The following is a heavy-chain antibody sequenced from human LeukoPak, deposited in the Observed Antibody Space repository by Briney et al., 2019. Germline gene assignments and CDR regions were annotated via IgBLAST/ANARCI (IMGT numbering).Heavy chain of an antibody. Sequence: SETLSLTCTVSGGSISSYYWSWIRQPAGKGLEWIGRIYTSGSTNYNPSLKSRVTMSVDTSKNQFSLKLSSVTAADTAVYYCARGSPMVRGPNRGGFDYWGQGTLVTVSS. CDR1: GGSISSYY. V-gene: IGHV4-4*07. J-gene: IGHJ4*02. CDR3: ARGSPMVRGPNRGGFDY. CDR2: IYTSGST. D-gene: IGHD3-10*01.